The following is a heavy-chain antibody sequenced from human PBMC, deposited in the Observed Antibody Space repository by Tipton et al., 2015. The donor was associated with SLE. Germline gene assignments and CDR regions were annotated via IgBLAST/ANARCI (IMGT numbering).Heavy chain of an antibody. V-gene: IGHV3-7*01. J-gene: IGHJ1*01. CDR1: GFTFSNFW. CDR3: AGEPRSLAY. Sequence: SLRLSCVVSGFTFSNFWMTGVRQAPGKGLGWLAAISLDGSQTYYVDSVKGRFTSPRDNAKNSLYLQLNSLRAEDTAVYYCAGEPRSLAYWGQGTLVTVSS. CDR2: ISLDGSQT.